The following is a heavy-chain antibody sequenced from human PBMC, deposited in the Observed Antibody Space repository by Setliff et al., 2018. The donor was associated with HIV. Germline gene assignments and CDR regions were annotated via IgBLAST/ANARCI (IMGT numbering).Heavy chain of an antibody. V-gene: IGHV4-39*01. CDR1: DGSISSSNYY. J-gene: IGHJ4*02. CDR2: VYYSGST. Sequence: SETLSLTCSVSDGSISSSNYYWGWIRQPPGKGLEWIGSVYYSGSTYYNPSLKSRITISEDTSRNQFSLKVSSVTAADTAVYYCARHGVSWVRLRPLLYFDSWGQGTLVTVSS. D-gene: IGHD5-12*01. CDR3: ARHGVSWVRLRPLLYFDS.